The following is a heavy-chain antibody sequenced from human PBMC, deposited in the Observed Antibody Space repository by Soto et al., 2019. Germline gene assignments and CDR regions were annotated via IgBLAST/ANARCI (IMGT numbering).Heavy chain of an antibody. J-gene: IGHJ6*02. D-gene: IGHD3-3*01. CDR3: ARDPPGPIFGVVLYYYGMDV. CDR1: GFTFSSYW. Sequence: GSLRLSCAASGFTFSSYWMHWVRQAPGKGLAWVSRINSDGSSTSYADSVKGRFTISRDNAKNTLYLQMNSLRAEDTAVYYCARDPPGPIFGVVLYYYGMDVWGQGTTVTVSS. CDR2: INSDGSST. V-gene: IGHV3-74*01.